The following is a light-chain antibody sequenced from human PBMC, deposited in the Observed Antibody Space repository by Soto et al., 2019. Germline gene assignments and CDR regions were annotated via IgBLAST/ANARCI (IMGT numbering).Light chain of an antibody. Sequence: DIQMTQSPSSLSASVGDRVTITCRTSQSISIYLNWYQQIPGKAPKLLIYASSNLHTGVPSRFSGSASGTDFTLTISSLQPEDSATYSCQQTYSNPRTFGQGTKVEIK. CDR3: QQTYSNPRT. CDR1: QSISIY. CDR2: ASS. J-gene: IGKJ1*01. V-gene: IGKV1-39*01.